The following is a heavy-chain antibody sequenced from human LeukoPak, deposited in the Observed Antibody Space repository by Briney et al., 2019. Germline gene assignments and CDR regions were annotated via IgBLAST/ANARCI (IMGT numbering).Heavy chain of an antibody. CDR1: GDSISGHY. Sequence: TSSETLSLTCTVSGDSISGHYWNWIRQPPGQGLERIGYIYYSWSTNYNPSLNRRVTISVAISTNQFSLNLNSMTATATAASFCARGRSWYWEGWCDPWGQGTLVTVSS. V-gene: IGHV4-59*11. D-gene: IGHD6-13*01. CDR2: IYYSWST. J-gene: IGHJ5*02. CDR3: ARGRSWYWEGWCDP.